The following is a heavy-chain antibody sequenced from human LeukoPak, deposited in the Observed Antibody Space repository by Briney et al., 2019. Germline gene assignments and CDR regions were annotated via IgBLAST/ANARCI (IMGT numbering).Heavy chain of an antibody. J-gene: IGHJ4*02. CDR2: SRNKANSYTT. Sequence: PGGSLRLSCAVSGFTFSDHYMDWVRQAPGKGLEWVGRSRNKANSYTTESAASVKGRFTISRDDSKTSLYLQMNSLKTEDTAVYYCARDQYYDSTYYFDYWGQGILVTVSS. D-gene: IGHD3-10*01. CDR1: GFTFSDHY. V-gene: IGHV3-72*01. CDR3: ARDQYYDSTYYFDY.